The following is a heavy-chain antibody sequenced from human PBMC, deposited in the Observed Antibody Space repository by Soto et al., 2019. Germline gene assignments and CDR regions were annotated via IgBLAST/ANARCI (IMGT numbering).Heavy chain of an antibody. Sequence: GASVKVSCKTSGYIFTTYGISWVRQAPGQGLEWMGWISGYSGNTNYAQNLQDRVTMTRDTSTSTAYMQLRNLRSDDTAVYYCARDLWAVPPDHWGQGTLVTVSS. CDR1: GYIFTTYG. J-gene: IGHJ4*02. V-gene: IGHV1-18*01. D-gene: IGHD1-26*01. CDR2: ISGYSGNT. CDR3: ARDLWAVPPDH.